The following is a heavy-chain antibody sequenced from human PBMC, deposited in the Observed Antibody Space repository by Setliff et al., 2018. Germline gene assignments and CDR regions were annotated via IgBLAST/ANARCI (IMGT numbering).Heavy chain of an antibody. CDR3: AKDRVNDGIWEFDS. Sequence: GGSLRLSCATSGFSFNHHAMHWVRQAPGKGLEWVAEIWYDGTYKFYADSVKGRFTISRDNSKNTLYLQMNSLRVEDTAVYYCAKDRVNDGIWEFDSWGQGLLVTVSS. CDR1: GFSFNHHA. D-gene: IGHD1-20*01. V-gene: IGHV3-33*06. J-gene: IGHJ4*02. CDR2: IWYDGTYK.